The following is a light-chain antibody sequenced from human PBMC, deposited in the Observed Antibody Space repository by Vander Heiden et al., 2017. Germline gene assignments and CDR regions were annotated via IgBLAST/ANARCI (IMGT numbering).Light chain of an antibody. CDR1: ALPTKY. J-gene: IGLJ2*01. V-gene: IGLV3-10*01. Sequence: SYELTQPPSVSVSPGQTARITCSGDALPTKYAYWYQQKSGQAPVLVIYEESKRPSGIPERFSGSSSGTMATLTISGAQVEDEADYYCYSTDSSGNHVVFGGGTKLTVL. CDR3: YSTDSSGNHVV. CDR2: EES.